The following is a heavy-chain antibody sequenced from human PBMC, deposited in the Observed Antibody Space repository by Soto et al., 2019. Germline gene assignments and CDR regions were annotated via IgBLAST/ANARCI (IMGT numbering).Heavy chain of an antibody. V-gene: IGHV3-30-3*01. D-gene: IGHD2-8*01. CDR1: GFTFSSYA. CDR2: ISYDGSNK. CDR3: ARDRRYCTNGVCYFPSNWFDP. Sequence: GGSLRLSCAASGFTFSSYAMHWVRQAPGKGLEWVAVISYDGSNKYYADSVKGRFTTSRDNSKNTLYLQMNSLRAEDTAVYYCARDRRYCTNGVCYFPSNWFDPWGQGT. J-gene: IGHJ5*02.